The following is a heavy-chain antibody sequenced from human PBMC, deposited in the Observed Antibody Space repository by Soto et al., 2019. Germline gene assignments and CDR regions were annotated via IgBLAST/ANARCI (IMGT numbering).Heavy chain of an antibody. D-gene: IGHD3-10*01. V-gene: IGHV1-69*02. CDR1: GGTFSRYT. CDR2: IIPILGIA. J-gene: IGHJ6*02. Sequence: QVQLVQSVAEVKKPGSSVKVSCKASGGTFSRYTISWLRQASGQGLEWMGRIIPILGIANYAQKFQVRVTITADKSTSTAYMELSSLGSEDTVVYYCASGRMVRGVIYYYYGRDVWGQGTTVTVSS. CDR3: ASGRMVRGVIYYYYGRDV.